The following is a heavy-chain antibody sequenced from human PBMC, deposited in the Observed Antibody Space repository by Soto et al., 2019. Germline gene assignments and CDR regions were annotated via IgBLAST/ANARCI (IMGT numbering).Heavy chain of an antibody. D-gene: IGHD3-3*01. CDR1: CGSISSGGYY. CDR2: IYYSGST. V-gene: IGHV4-31*03. J-gene: IGHJ6*02. Sequence: SETLSLTCTVSCGSISSGGYYWSWIRQHPGKGLEWIGYIYYSGSTYYNPSLKSRVTISVDTSKNQSSLKLGSVTAADTAVYYCARGGGYDFWSGYYNYYYGMDVWGQGTTVTVSS. CDR3: ARGGGYDFWSGYYNYYYGMDV.